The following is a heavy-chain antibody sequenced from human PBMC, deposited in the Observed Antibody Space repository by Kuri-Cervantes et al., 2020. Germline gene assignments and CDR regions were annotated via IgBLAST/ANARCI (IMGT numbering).Heavy chain of an antibody. J-gene: IGHJ3*02. V-gene: IGHV3-30-3*01. Sequence: GESLKISCAASGFTFNTYPMHWVRQAPGKGLEWVAVISYDGSNKYYADSVKGRFTISRDNSKNTLYLQMNSLRAEDTAVYYCARWEGDAFDIWGQGTMVTVSS. CDR3: ARWEGDAFDI. D-gene: IGHD1-26*01. CDR2: ISYDGSNK. CDR1: GFTFNTYP.